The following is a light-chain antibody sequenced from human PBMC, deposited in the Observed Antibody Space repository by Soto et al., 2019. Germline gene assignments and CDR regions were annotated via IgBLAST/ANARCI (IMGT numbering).Light chain of an antibody. CDR1: SSDVGGYNY. Sequence: QSVLTHPRSVSGSPGQSITISCTGTSSDVGGYNYVSWYQQHPGKAPKLMIYDVSKRPSGVPDRFSGSKSGNTASLTISGLQDEDEADYYCCSYAGSYTYVFGTGTKVTVL. CDR3: CSYAGSYTYV. CDR2: DVS. J-gene: IGLJ1*01. V-gene: IGLV2-11*01.